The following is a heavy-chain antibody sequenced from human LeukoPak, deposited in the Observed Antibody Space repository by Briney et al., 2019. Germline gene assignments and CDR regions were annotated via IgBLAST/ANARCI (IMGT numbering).Heavy chain of an antibody. CDR3: VKGIAPGTLGGSYYDYYYYGMDV. D-gene: IGHD1-26*01. V-gene: IGHV3-64D*06. CDR1: GFTFSSYA. J-gene: IGHJ6*02. Sequence: GGSLRLSCSASGFTFSSYAMHWVRQAPGKGLEYVSAISSNRGSTYYADSVKGRFTISRDNSKNTLYLQMSSLRAEDTAVYYCVKGIAPGTLGGSYYDYYYYGMDVWGQGTTVTVSS. CDR2: ISSNRGST.